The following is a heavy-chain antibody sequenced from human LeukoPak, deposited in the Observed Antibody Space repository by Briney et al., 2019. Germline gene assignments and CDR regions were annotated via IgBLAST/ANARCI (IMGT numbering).Heavy chain of an antibody. CDR2: IYTSGNT. V-gene: IGHV4-4*07. D-gene: IGHD1-1*01. CDR3: AGGPAGTAFDD. J-gene: IGHJ4*03. CDR1: GVSISSYY. Sequence: SETLSLTCTVSGVSISSYYWSWIRQPAGKGLEWIGRIYTSGNTNYKPSLKSRLAISVDKSKNHLSLKLSSLSAADTAFYYCAGGPAGTAFDDWGHGTPVTVSS.